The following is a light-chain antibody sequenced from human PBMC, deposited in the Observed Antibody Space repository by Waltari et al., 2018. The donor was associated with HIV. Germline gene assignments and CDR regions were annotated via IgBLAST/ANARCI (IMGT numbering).Light chain of an antibody. CDR3: QQYYSTPPT. CDR1: QSIFYSSRNANY. J-gene: IGKJ1*01. CDR2: WAS. Sequence: DIVMTQSPHSLALSLGERATIKCQSSQSIFYSSRNANYLAWYQQKPGQSPKLLIYWASSRASGVPDRFSGSGSRTDFTLSISSLQYEDVAVYFCQQYYSTPPTFGQGTRVEIK. V-gene: IGKV4-1*01.